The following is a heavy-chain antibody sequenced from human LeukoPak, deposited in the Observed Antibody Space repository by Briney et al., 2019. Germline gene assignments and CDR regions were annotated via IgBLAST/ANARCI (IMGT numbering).Heavy chain of an antibody. CDR2: INYGGTT. J-gene: IGHJ3*02. V-gene: IGHV4-39*07. CDR1: GGSISSSNYF. D-gene: IGHD4-17*01. CDR3: AIGRPPVTTFDAFDI. Sequence: PSETLSLTCTVPGGSISSSNYFWSWIRQPPGQELEWIASINYGGTTYYNPSLKSRVTMSVDTSKNQFSLKLSSVTAADTAVYYCAIGRPPVTTFDAFDIWGQGTMVTVSS.